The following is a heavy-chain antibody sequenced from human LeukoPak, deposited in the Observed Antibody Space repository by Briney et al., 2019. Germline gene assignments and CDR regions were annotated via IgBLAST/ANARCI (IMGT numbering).Heavy chain of an antibody. CDR1: GGSISSYY. Sequence: SETLSLTCTVSGGSISSYYWSWIRQPPGKGLEWIGYIYYSGSTNYNPSLKSRVTISVDTSKNQFSLKLSSVTAADTAVYYCARVTEYSSSSPMNYYYMDVWGKGTTVTVSS. V-gene: IGHV4-59*01. CDR3: ARVTEYSSSSPMNYYYMDV. J-gene: IGHJ6*03. CDR2: IYYSGST. D-gene: IGHD6-6*01.